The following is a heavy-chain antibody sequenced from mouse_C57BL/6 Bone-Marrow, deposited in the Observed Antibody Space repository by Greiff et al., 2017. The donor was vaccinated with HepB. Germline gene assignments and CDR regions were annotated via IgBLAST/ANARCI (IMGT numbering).Heavy chain of an antibody. CDR1: GYTFTSYW. V-gene: IGHV1-64*01. J-gene: IGHJ1*03. CDR3: ARVMVTWYFDV. Sequence: QVQLQQPGAELVKPGASVKLSCKASGYTFTSYWMHWVKQRPGQGLEWIGMIHPNSGSTNYNEKFKSKATLTVDKSSSTAYMQLSSLTSEDSAVYDGARVMVTWYFDVWGTGTTVTVSS. D-gene: IGHD2-1*01. CDR2: IHPNSGST.